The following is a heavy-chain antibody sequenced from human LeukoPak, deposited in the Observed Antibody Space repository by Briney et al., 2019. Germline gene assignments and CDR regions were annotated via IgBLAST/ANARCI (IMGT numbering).Heavy chain of an antibody. CDR1: GYTFTSHF. CDR3: ARVKSYYYDTSDKDAFDI. CDR2: INPRGGST. D-gene: IGHD3-22*01. V-gene: IGHV1-46*01. Sequence: GSVKVSCKASGYTFTSHFMHWVRQAPGQGLEWMGIINPRGGSTSYTQKFQGRVTMTRDTSTSTVYTELSSLRSEDTAVYYCARVKSYYYDTSDKDAFDIWGQGTMVTVSS. J-gene: IGHJ3*02.